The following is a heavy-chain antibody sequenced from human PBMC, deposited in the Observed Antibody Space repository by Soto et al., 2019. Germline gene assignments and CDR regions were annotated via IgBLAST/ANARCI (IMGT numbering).Heavy chain of an antibody. J-gene: IGHJ4*01. D-gene: IGHD6-19*01. CDR1: GFFLRDFG. Sequence: PGGSLRLSCVASGFFLRDFGMHWVRQAPGKGLEWVSVIWYDGSNTYQGESVKGRFTMSRDISKNTLYLQMDSLRPEDTAVYYCAIAMAGKRHPSYYWGHGTLVPVSS. V-gene: IGHV3-33*01. CDR3: AIAMAGKRHPSYY. CDR2: IWYDGSNT.